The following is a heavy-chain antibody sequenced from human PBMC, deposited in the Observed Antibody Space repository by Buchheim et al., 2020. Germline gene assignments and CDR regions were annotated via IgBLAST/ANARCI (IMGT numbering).Heavy chain of an antibody. Sequence: QVQLVESGGGVVQPGRSLRLSCAASGFTFSSYGMHWVRQAPGKGLEWVAVIWYDGSNKYYADSVKGRFTISRDNSKNTLYLQMNSLRAEDTAVYYCARDSLSPNAPYYDFWSSKGWVDCMDVWGKGTT. D-gene: IGHD3-3*01. V-gene: IGHV3-33*01. CDR1: GFTFSSYG. CDR2: IWYDGSNK. J-gene: IGHJ6*03. CDR3: ARDSLSPNAPYYDFWSSKGWVDCMDV.